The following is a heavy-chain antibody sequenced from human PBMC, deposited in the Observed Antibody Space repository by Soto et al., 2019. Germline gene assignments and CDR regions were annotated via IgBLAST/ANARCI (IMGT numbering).Heavy chain of an antibody. Sequence: QVQLQESGPGLVKPSQTLSLTCTVSGGSISSGGYYWSWIRQHPGKGLEWIGYIYYSGSTYYNPSLNSRVTISVETSKNQCSLKLSSVTAADTAVYYCARDFVYNDYYYGIDVWGQGTTVTVSS. D-gene: IGHD1-20*01. J-gene: IGHJ6*02. CDR2: IYYSGST. CDR3: ARDFVYNDYYYGIDV. V-gene: IGHV4-31*03. CDR1: GGSISSGGYY.